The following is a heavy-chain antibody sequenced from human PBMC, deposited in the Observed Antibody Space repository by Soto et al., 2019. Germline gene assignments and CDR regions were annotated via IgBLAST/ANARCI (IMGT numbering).Heavy chain of an antibody. Sequence: SETLSLTCAVYGGSFSGYYWSWIRQPPGKGLEWIGEINHSGSTNYNPSLKSRVTISVDTSKNQFSLKLSSVTAADTAVYYCARRGGEWLRRDFDYWGQGTLVTVSS. CDR3: ARRGGEWLRRDFDY. J-gene: IGHJ4*02. CDR1: GGSFSGYY. D-gene: IGHD5-12*01. CDR2: INHSGST. V-gene: IGHV4-34*01.